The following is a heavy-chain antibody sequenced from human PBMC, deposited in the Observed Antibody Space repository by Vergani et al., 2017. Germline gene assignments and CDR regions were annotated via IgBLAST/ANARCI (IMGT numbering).Heavy chain of an antibody. CDR2: INSTTDGGTT. CDR1: GFTFSNAW. CDR3: TTSRRGVWIAYYFDY. V-gene: IGHV3-15*01. J-gene: IGHJ4*02. Sequence: EVQLVESGGGFVKPGGSLRLSCAASGFTFSNAWMSWVRQAPGKGLEWVGRINSTTDGGTTDYAAPVKGRFTISRDDSKNTLSLQMNSLKTEDTAVSYCTTSRRGVWIAYYFDYWGQGTLVTVSS. D-gene: IGHD5-12*01.